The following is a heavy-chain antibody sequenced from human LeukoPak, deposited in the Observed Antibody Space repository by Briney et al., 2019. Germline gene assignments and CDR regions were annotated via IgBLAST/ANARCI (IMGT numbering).Heavy chain of an antibody. CDR3: ATDLSVGDYLWFDP. D-gene: IGHD4-17*01. Sequence: ASVEVSCKVSGYTLTELSMHWVRQAPGKGLEWMGGFDPEDGETIYAQKFQGRVTMTEDTSTDTAYMELSSLRSEDTAAYYCATDLSVGDYLWFDPWGQGTLVTVSS. J-gene: IGHJ5*02. CDR2: FDPEDGET. CDR1: GYTLTELS. V-gene: IGHV1-24*01.